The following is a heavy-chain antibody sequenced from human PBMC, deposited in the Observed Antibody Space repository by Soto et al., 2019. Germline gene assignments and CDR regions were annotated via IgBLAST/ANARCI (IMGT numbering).Heavy chain of an antibody. J-gene: IGHJ3*02. Sequence: QVQLVESGGGVVQPGRSLRLSCAASGFTFSSYAMHWVRQAPGKGLEWVAVISYDGSNKYYADSVKGRFTISRDNSKNTLYLQMNSLRAEDTAVYYCARAPHTVVIRYAFDIWGQGTMVTVSS. D-gene: IGHD2-15*01. V-gene: IGHV3-30-3*01. CDR1: GFTFSSYA. CDR3: ARAPHTVVIRYAFDI. CDR2: ISYDGSNK.